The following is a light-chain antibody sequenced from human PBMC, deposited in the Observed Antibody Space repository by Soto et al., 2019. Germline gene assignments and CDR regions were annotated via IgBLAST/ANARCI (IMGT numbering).Light chain of an antibody. J-gene: IGLJ1*01. V-gene: IGLV2-14*03. CDR3: SSYTTGDILYV. CDR1: SSDVGGSDY. CDR2: HVS. Sequence: QSALTQSASVSGSPGQSITISCTGTSSDVGGSDYVSWYQQHPDKAPKLMIYHVSNRPSGVSNRFSGSKSGNTASLTISGLQAEDEADDYCSSYTTGDILYVFGTGTKLTVL.